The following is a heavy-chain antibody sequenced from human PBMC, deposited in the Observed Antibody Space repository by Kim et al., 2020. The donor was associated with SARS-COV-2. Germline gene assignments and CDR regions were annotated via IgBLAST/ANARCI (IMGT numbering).Heavy chain of an antibody. CDR3: ARLGVRVADLKKGWFDP. J-gene: IGHJ5*02. CDR1: GYSFTSYW. CDR2: IYPGDSDT. V-gene: IGHV5-51*01. Sequence: GESLKISCKGSGYSFTSYWIGWVRQMPGKGLEWMGIIYPGDSDTRYSPSFQGQVTISADKSISTAYLQWSSLKASDTAMYYCARLGVRVADLKKGWFDPWGQGTLVTVSS. D-gene: IGHD3-16*01.